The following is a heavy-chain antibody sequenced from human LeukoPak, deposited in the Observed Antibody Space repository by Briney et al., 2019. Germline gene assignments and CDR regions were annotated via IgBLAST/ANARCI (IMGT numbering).Heavy chain of an antibody. CDR2: IYHSGST. J-gene: IGHJ6*02. D-gene: IGHD1-26*01. CDR3: ARAGPHIVGATPDYYGMDV. Sequence: PSETLSLTCTVSGYSISSGYYWGWIRQPPGKGLEWIGSIYHSGSTYYNPSLKSRVTISVDTSKNQFSLKLSSVTAADTAVYYCARAGPHIVGATPDYYGMDVWGQGTTVTVSS. V-gene: IGHV4-38-2*02. CDR1: GYSISSGYY.